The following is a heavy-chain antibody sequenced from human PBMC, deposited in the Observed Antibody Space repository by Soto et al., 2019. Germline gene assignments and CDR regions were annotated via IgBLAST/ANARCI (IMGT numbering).Heavy chain of an antibody. D-gene: IGHD6-6*01. V-gene: IGHV1-18*01. CDR1: GYTFTTYG. CDR3: ARGGSHYYYYDGMDV. CDR2: ISAYNGNT. J-gene: IGHJ6*02. Sequence: ASVKVSCKASGYTFTTYGTTWVRQPLGQGFEWMGWISAYNGNTNYAQKLQGRVTMTTDTSTSTAYMELRSLRSDDTAVYYCARGGSHYYYYDGMDVWGQGTTVTVSS.